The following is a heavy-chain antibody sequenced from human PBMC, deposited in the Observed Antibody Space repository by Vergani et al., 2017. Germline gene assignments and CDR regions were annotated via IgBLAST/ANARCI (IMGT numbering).Heavy chain of an antibody. J-gene: IGHJ6*03. CDR2: IDHTGRP. V-gene: IGHV4-34*01. CDR3: ARVNTETNVRLYVYYYMDF. D-gene: IGHD4-11*01. Sequence: QVQLQQWGGGLLKPSETLSLTCVVNGGSFTSYHWTWIRQSPGEGLEWVGDIDHTGRPEYNPSLKRRLTMSVDKSRNQFSLTLNSVPATDTAIYFCARVNTETNVRLYVYYYMDFWVQGTAVTVS. CDR1: GGSFTSYH.